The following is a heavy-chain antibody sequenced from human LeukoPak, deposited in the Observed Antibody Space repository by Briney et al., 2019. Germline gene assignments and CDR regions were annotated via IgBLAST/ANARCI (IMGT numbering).Heavy chain of an antibody. CDR2: IRTKSEGTI. D-gene: IGHD6-19*01. V-gene: IGHV3-15*01. CDR3: TIDSNSGWTGY. J-gene: IGHJ4*02. CDR1: GFTFSNAW. Sequence: GGSLRLSCAAPGFTFSNAWMSWVRQAPGKGPEWVGRIRTKSEGTIEYAAPVKGRFTISRDDSKDTLYLQMNSLESEDTAVYYCTIDSNSGWTGYWGQGTLVTVSS.